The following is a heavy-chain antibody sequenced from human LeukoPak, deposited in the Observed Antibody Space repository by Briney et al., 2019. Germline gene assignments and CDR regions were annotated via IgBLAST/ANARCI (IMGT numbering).Heavy chain of an antibody. Sequence: SETLSLTCAVYGGSFSGCYWSWIRQPPGKGLEWIGEINHSGSTNYNPSLKSRVTISVDTSKNQFSLKLSSVTAADTAVYYCARRGYTAPFDYWGQGTLVTVSS. J-gene: IGHJ4*02. V-gene: IGHV4-34*01. CDR3: ARRGYTAPFDY. CDR1: GGSFSGCY. CDR2: INHSGST. D-gene: IGHD3-16*02.